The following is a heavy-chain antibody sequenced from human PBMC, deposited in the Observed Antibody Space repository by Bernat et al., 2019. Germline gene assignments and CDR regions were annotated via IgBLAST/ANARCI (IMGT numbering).Heavy chain of an antibody. CDR2: ISFSGNRI. V-gene: IGHV3-48*02. CDR3: VRDDDKLPVSHADH. Sequence: EAQLVESGGGLVQPGGSLRLSCAASGFTFSSYSMNWVRQAPGKGLEWVAYISFSGNRIYYADSVKGRFTISRDNAKNSLYLQMNSLRDEDTAVYYCVRDDDKLPVSHADHWGQGTLVTVSS. D-gene: IGHD2-2*01. CDR1: GFTFSSYS. J-gene: IGHJ4*02.